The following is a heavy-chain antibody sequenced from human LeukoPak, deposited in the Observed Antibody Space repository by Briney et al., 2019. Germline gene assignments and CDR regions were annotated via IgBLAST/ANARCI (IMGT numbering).Heavy chain of an antibody. Sequence: ASVKVSCKASGYTFTSYAMHWVRQAPGQRLEWMGWINVGNGNTKYSQEFQGRVAITRDTSATTVYMELNSLRSEDMAVYYCARDNSVRDEAWWFNPWGQGTLVTVSS. V-gene: IGHV1-3*03. J-gene: IGHJ5*02. CDR3: ARDNSVRDEAWWFNP. CDR1: GYTFTSYA. CDR2: INVGNGNT. D-gene: IGHD5-24*01.